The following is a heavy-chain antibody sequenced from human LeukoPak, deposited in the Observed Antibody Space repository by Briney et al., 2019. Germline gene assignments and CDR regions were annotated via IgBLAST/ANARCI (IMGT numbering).Heavy chain of an antibody. CDR3: ARDRRYSSSWGAFDI. D-gene: IGHD6-6*01. CDR1: GFTFSSYW. CDR2: IKQDGSEK. V-gene: IGHV3-7*01. Sequence: GGSLRLSCAASGFTFSSYWMSWVRQAPGKGLEWVANIKQDGSEKYYVDSVKGRFTISRDNAKNSLYLQMNCLRAEDTAVYYCARDRRYSSSWGAFDIWGQGTMVTVSS. J-gene: IGHJ3*02.